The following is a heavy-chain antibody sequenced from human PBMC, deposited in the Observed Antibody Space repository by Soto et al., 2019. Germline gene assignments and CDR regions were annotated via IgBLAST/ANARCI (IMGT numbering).Heavy chain of an antibody. V-gene: IGHV3-30-3*01. CDR3: AKDSRMVRGVIPYGMDV. CDR2: ISYDGSNE. Sequence: GGSLRLSCAASGFTFSSYPIHWVRQAPGKGLEWVAVISYDGSNEYYADSVKGRFTISRDNSKNTLSLQMNSLRAEDTAVYYCAKDSRMVRGVIPYGMDVWGQGTTVTVSS. D-gene: IGHD3-10*01. J-gene: IGHJ6*02. CDR1: GFTFSSYP.